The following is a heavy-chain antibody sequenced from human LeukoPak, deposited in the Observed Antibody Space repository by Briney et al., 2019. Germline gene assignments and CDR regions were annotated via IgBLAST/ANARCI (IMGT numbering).Heavy chain of an antibody. D-gene: IGHD5-18*01. V-gene: IGHV1-2*02. CDR1: GYTFTDYY. J-gene: IGHJ3*02. CDR3: ARDVGYSYGYAFDI. CDR2: INPNSGGT. Sequence: ASVTVSFKASGYTFTDYYMHWVRQAPGQGIEWMGWINPNSGGTNYAQKFQGRVTMTRDTSISTAYMELSRLRSDDTAVYYCARDVGYSYGYAFDIWGQGTMVTVSS.